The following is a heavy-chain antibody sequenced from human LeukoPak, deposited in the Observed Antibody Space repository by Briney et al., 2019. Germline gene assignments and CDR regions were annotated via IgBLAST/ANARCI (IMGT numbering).Heavy chain of an antibody. D-gene: IGHD1-7*01. CDR2: IASNTDGGTT. J-gene: IGHJ4*02. CDR1: HFTFTNRW. V-gene: IGHV3-15*07. CDR3: TTRTTTTIY. Sequence: GGSLRLSCAASHFTFTNRWMNWVRQAPGKGLEWVGRIASNTDGGTTDYAAPVKGRFTISRDDSKNALYLQMNSLKTEDTALYYCTTRTTTTIYWGQGALVTVSS.